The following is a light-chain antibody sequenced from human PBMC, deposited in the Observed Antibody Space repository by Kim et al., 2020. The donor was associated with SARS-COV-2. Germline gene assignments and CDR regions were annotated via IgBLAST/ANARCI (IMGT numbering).Light chain of an antibody. Sequence: DIVLTQSPGTLSLSTGERATLSCRASQSVGSNYLAWYQQKPGQAPRLLLYGASSRATDIPDRFSGSGSGTDFTLTISRLEPEDFAVYYCQHYRTFGQGTKVDIK. CDR1: QSVGSNY. CDR3: QHYRT. V-gene: IGKV3-20*01. CDR2: GAS. J-gene: IGKJ1*01.